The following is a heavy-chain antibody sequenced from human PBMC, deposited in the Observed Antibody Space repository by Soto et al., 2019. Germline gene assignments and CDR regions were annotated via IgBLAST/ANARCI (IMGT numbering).Heavy chain of an antibody. CDR1: GFSRTTSGLG. J-gene: IGHJ3*01. V-gene: IGHV2-5*01. CDR3: ARRLTVVPLAFDL. D-gene: IGHD3-10*01. Sequence: SGPTLVNPTQTLTLTCTFSGFSRTTSGLGLGWIRERPGKALEWLALIYWNDDTRYSPSLKNRVTITTDTSKNQVVLTMTDMDPVDTATYYCARRLTVVPLAFDLWGQGTMVTVSS. CDR2: IYWNDDT.